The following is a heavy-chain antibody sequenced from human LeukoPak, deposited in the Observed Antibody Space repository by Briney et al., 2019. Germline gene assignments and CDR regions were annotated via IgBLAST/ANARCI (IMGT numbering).Heavy chain of an antibody. CDR3: ARTRTGCSSTSCGGWFDP. CDR1: GGSIRSYH. D-gene: IGHD2-2*01. V-gene: IGHV4-4*07. Sequence: PSETLSLTCTVSGGSIRSYHWSWIRQPAGKGLEWIGRFYTSGSTNYNPSLKSRVTMSVDTSKNQFSLKLSSVTAADTAVYYCARTRTGCSSTSCGGWFDPWGQGTLVTVSS. J-gene: IGHJ5*02. CDR2: FYTSGST.